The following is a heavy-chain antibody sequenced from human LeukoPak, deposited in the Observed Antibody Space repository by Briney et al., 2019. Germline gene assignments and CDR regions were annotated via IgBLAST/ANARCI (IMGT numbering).Heavy chain of an antibody. D-gene: IGHD3-22*01. CDR3: ARTLSDSSPVAT. Sequence: SETLSLTCNVSGYFLSSGFYWVWIRQPPGKGLEWIASVYHSGTTIYNPSLKSRVSMSMDTSMNHYSLKLRFVTAADTAVYYCARTLSDSSPVATWGQGTLVTVSS. CDR1: GYFLSSGFY. J-gene: IGHJ4*02. V-gene: IGHV4-38-2*02. CDR2: VYHSGTT.